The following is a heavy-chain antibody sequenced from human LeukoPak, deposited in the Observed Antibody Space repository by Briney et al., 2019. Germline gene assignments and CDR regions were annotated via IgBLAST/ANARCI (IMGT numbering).Heavy chain of an antibody. CDR2: ISGSSNHI. Sequence: GGSLRLSCEASGVTFSDYYLGWIRHAPGKGLEWISYISGSSNHINYADSVKGRFTNSRDNAKKSVYLQMDSLRVDDTAVYYWASDQIGSWWGQGTLVIVSS. CDR1: GVTFSDYY. J-gene: IGHJ4*02. V-gene: IGHV3-11*06. D-gene: IGHD6-13*01. CDR3: ASDQIGSW.